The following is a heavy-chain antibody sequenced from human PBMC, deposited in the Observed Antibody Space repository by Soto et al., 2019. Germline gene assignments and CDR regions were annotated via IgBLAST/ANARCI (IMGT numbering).Heavy chain of an antibody. CDR3: AKTGSGWYGHDY. D-gene: IGHD6-19*01. V-gene: IGHV3-30*18. J-gene: IGHJ4*02. CDR2: ISYDGSNK. CDR1: GFTFSDYG. Sequence: QVQLVESGGGVVQPRRSLRLSCAASGFTFSDYGMHWVRQAPGKGLEWVAVISYDGSNKYYADSVKGRFTISRDNSKNTLYLQMNSLRAEDTAVYYCAKTGSGWYGHDYWGQGTLVTVSS.